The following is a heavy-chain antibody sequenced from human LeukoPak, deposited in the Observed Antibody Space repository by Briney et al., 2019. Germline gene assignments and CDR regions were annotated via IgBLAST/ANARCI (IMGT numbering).Heavy chain of an antibody. D-gene: IGHD5/OR15-5a*01. J-gene: IGHJ4*02. CDR2: VKEDGSED. V-gene: IGHV3-7*01. CDR3: ARLLHYERSVYRPVDC. Sequence: PGGSLRLSCAASGFTFSSHSMSWVRQAPGKGLEWVANVKEDGSEDNYVDSVKGRPTISRDNAVKSLYLQMNGLRAEDTAVYFCARLLHYERSVYRPVDCWGQGTLVAVSS. CDR1: GFTFSSHS.